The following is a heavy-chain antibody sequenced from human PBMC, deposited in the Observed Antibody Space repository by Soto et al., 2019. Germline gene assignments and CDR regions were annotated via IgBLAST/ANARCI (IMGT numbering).Heavy chain of an antibody. CDR3: ARGAVTTTSAFDD. D-gene: IGHD4-17*01. J-gene: IGHJ3*01. V-gene: IGHV3-66*01. CDR2: IYSGGSR. Sequence: EVQLVESGGGLVQPGWSLRLSCAASGLTVSSSYMTWVGKAPGKVLEWVSVIYSGGSRNYADSVKGRFTVSRDNSKNTLYLQMNSMRAEDTAVYYCARGAVTTTSAFDDRGQGTMDTV. CDR1: GLTVSSSY.